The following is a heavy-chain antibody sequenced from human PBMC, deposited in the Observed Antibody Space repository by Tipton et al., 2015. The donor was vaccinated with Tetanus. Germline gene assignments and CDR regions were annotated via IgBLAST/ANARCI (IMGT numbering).Heavy chain of an antibody. Sequence: TLSLTCAVSGGSITSGAYLWGWIRQPPGKGLEWIGYIYHSGSPYYNPSLKSRVTLSVDSSKNQFSLKLTSLTAADTAVYYCARRLIQNWFDPWGQGTLVTVSS. D-gene: IGHD2-8*01. J-gene: IGHJ5*02. CDR3: ARRLIQNWFDP. CDR1: GGSITSGAYL. CDR2: IYHSGSP. V-gene: IGHV4-30-2*01.